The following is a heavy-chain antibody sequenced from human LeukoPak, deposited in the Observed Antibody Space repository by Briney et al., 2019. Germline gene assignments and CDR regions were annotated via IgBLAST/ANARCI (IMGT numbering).Heavy chain of an antibody. CDR2: IFHSGIT. CDR1: GGSISSTNW. V-gene: IGHV4-4*02. D-gene: IGHD2-15*01. Sequence: PSETLSLTCGVSGGSISSTNWWGWVRQPPGKGLEWIGDIFHSGITNYNPSLKSRVTISIDKSKNQFSLKLTSVTAADTAVYYCASPSGASTWWGQGSLVTVSS. J-gene: IGHJ4*02. CDR3: ASPSGASTW.